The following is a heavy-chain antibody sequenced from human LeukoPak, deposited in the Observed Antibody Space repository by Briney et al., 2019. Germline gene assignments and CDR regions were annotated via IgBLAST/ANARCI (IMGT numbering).Heavy chain of an antibody. CDR1: RYTFTSYY. CDR2: INPSGGST. CDR3: ARDPEGITMVRGVPFDY. J-gene: IGHJ4*02. V-gene: IGHV1-46*01. Sequence: GASVKVSCKASRYTFTSYYMHWVRQAPGQGLEWMGIINPSGGSTSYAQKFQGRVTMTRDTSTSTVYMELSSLRSEDTAVYYCARDPEGITMVRGVPFDYWGQGTLVTVSS. D-gene: IGHD3-10*01.